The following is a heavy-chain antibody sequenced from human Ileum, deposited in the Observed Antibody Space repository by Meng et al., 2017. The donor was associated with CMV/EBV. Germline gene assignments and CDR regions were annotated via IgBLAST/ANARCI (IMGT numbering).Heavy chain of an antibody. CDR2: ITWNGGNT. Sequence: GESLKISCAASGFTFDDYAMHWVRQPPGKGLEWVSLITWNGGNTDYADSVKGRFTISRDNSKNSLYLQMNSLRPEDTAFYYCAKGSFYYGSGSYWYFDDWGPGSLVTVSS. CDR1: GFTFDDYA. V-gene: IGHV3-43D*03. J-gene: IGHJ4*02. CDR3: AKGSFYYGSGSYWYFDD. D-gene: IGHD3-10*01.